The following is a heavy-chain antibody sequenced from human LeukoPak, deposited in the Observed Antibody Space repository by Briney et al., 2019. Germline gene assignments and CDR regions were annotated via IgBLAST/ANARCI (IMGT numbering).Heavy chain of an antibody. J-gene: IGHJ4*02. CDR1: GYTFTSYD. CDR3: ARGHPIGYSYQRDFDY. CDR2: MNPNSGNT. Sequence: ASVKVSCKASGYTFTSYDINWVRQATGQGLEWMGWMNPNSGNTGYAQKFQGRVTMTRNTSISTAYMELSSLRSEDTAVYYCARGHPIGYSYQRDFDYWGQGTLVTVSS. D-gene: IGHD5-18*01. V-gene: IGHV1-8*01.